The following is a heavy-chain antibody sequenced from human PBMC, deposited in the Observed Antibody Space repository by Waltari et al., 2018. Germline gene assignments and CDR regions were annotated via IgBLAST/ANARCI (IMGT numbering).Heavy chain of an antibody. Sequence: QVQLVESGGGVVQPGGSLRLSCAASGFTFSSYGMHWVRQAPGKGLEWCGFIRYDGSNKYYADSVKGRFTISRDNSKNTLYLQMNSLRAEDTAVYYCAKDRTPYNWNYGAFDYWGQGTLVTVSS. V-gene: IGHV3-30*02. CDR1: GFTFSSYG. CDR2: IRYDGSNK. J-gene: IGHJ4*02. D-gene: IGHD1-7*01. CDR3: AKDRTPYNWNYGAFDY.